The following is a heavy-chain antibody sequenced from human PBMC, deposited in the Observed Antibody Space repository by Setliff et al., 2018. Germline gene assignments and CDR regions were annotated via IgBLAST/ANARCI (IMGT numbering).Heavy chain of an antibody. CDR1: GYSFTDYW. D-gene: IGHD1-26*01. CDR3: ARRGSGNYPFDY. Sequence: PGESLKISCKGSGYSFTDYWIAWVRQTPGKGLEWMGTIYPGNADTRYSPSFQGQVTISTDTSINTAFLQWNNLKASDTAMYYCARRGSGNYPFDYWGQGTLVTVSS. V-gene: IGHV5-51*01. J-gene: IGHJ4*02. CDR2: IYPGNADT.